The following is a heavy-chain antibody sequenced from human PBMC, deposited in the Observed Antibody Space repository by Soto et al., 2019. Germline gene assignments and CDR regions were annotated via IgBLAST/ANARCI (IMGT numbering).Heavy chain of an antibody. V-gene: IGHV1-3*01. D-gene: IGHD7-27*01. CDR3: ARDTGDGTFDF. CDR2: INAGYGNT. CDR1: GYTFSSYA. J-gene: IGHJ4*02. Sequence: GASVKVSCKASGYTFSSYAMHWVHQAPGQRLEWMGWINAGYGNTKSSQKFQDRVTISRDTSASTAYMELTSLRSEDTAVYYCARDTGDGTFDFWGQGTLVTVSS.